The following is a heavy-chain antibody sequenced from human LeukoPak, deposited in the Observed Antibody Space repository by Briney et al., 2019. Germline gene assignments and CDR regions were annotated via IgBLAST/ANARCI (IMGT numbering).Heavy chain of an antibody. J-gene: IGHJ3*02. CDR2: ISPSGRTI. CDR3: AREGIGNFGDAFDI. Sequence: GGSLRLSCAASGFTCSSHEMNWVRQAPGKGLEWVSYISPSGRTIYYADSVKGRFTISRDNAKNSLYLQMNSLRAEDTAVYCCAREGIGNFGDAFDIWGQGTMVAVSS. D-gene: IGHD1-7*01. V-gene: IGHV3-48*03. CDR1: GFTCSSHE.